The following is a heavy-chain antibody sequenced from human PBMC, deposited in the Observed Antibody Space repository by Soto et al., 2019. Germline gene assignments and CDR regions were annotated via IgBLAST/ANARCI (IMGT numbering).Heavy chain of an antibody. CDR2: INPSGGST. V-gene: IGHV1-46*01. Sequence: QVQLVQSGAEVKKPGASVKVSCKASGYTFTSYYMHWVRQAPGQGLEWMGIINPSGGSTSYAQKFQGRVTMTRDTSTSTVYMELSSLRSEDTAVCYCAREVERGYSYGYLEYWGQGTLVTVSS. CDR3: AREVERGYSYGYLEY. D-gene: IGHD5-18*01. J-gene: IGHJ4*02. CDR1: GYTFTSYY.